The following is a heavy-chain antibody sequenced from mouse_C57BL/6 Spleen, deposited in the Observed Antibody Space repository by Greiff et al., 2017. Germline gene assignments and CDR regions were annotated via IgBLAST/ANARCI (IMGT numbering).Heavy chain of an antibody. J-gene: IGHJ4*01. CDR2: INPNNGGT. Sequence: EVQLQQSGPELVKPGASVKISCKASGYTFTDYYMNWVKQSHGKSLEWIGDINPNNGGTSYNQKFKGKATLTVDKSSSTAYMELRSLTSEDSAVYYCARPPPTTVGAMDYWGQGTSVTVSS. V-gene: IGHV1-26*01. D-gene: IGHD1-1*01. CDR1: GYTFTDYY. CDR3: ARPPPTTVGAMDY.